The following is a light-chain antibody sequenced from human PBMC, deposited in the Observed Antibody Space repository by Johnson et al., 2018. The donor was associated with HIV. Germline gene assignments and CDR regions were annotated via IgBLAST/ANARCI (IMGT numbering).Light chain of an antibody. V-gene: IGLV1-51*01. CDR2: DNN. Sequence: QSVLTQPPSVSAAPGQKVTISCSGSSSNIGNNYVSWYQQLPGTAPKLLIYDNNNRSSGIPDRISGSKSGTSATLGITRLQTGDEADDYCGTWDSGLSAGNVFGTGTKVTFL. CDR3: GTWDSGLSAGNV. CDR1: SSNIGNNY. J-gene: IGLJ1*01.